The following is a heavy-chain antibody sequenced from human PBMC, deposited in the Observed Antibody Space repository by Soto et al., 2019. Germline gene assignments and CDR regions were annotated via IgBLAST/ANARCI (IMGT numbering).Heavy chain of an antibody. CDR3: AKVHGSGSYNNFPDY. V-gene: IGHV3-23*01. J-gene: IGHJ4*02. Sequence: EVQLLESGGGLVQPGGSLGLSCAASGFPFSSYAMTWVRQAPGKGLEWVSLISGSGGSTYYADSVKGRFTISGDNSRDTLYLQMNSLRAEDTAVYYCAKVHGSGSYNNFPDYWGQGTLVTVSS. CDR1: GFPFSSYA. D-gene: IGHD3-10*01. CDR2: ISGSGGST.